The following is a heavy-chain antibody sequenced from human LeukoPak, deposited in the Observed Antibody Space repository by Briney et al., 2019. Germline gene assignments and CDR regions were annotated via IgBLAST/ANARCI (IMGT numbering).Heavy chain of an antibody. D-gene: IGHD3-22*01. V-gene: IGHV5-51*01. Sequence: GESLKISCKASGYSFSNEWIGWVRQVPGKGLEWMGIIYPGDSDTRYSPSFQGQVTISADKSISTAYLQWSSLKASDTAMYYCARQARTYYYDSSGYYRPPLYFDYWGQGTLVTVSS. CDR2: IYPGDSDT. CDR1: GYSFSNEW. J-gene: IGHJ4*02. CDR3: ARQARTYYYDSSGYYRPPLYFDY.